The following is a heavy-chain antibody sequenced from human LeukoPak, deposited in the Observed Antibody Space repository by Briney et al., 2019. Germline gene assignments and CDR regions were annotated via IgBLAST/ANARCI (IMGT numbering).Heavy chain of an antibody. CDR3: ARGGYDYVWGSYRYTLFDY. CDR1: GGSISSYY. V-gene: IGHV4-59*01. Sequence: PSETLSLTCTVSGGSISSYYWSWIRQPPGKGLEWIGYIYYSGSTNYNPSLKSRVTISVDTSKNQFSLKLSSVTAADTAVYYCARGGYDYVWGSYRYTLFDYWGQGTLVTVSS. D-gene: IGHD3-16*02. CDR2: IYYSGST. J-gene: IGHJ4*02.